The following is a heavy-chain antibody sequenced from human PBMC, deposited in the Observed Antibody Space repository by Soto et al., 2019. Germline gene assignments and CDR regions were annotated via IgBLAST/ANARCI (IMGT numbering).Heavy chain of an antibody. D-gene: IGHD2-21*02. V-gene: IGHV4-39*02. CDR1: DGSISNNIFY. CDR2: ISCIGSS. J-gene: IGHJ3*01. Sequence: ETQLFTCTVSDGSISNNIFYCGWIRQPPGKRLEWLGSISCIGSSDHNPIIRRSVTFSVDRSQTDYSLRLWSVTAVDTAWIYCARLKLPSGNGGGDSGWAFDLWGQVTMVTVS. CDR3: ARLKLPSGNGGGDSGWAFDL.